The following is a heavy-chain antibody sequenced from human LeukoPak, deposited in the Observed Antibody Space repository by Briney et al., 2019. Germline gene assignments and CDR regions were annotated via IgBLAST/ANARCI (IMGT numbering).Heavy chain of an antibody. CDR1: GGSFSGYY. CDR3: ARSHDYYGSGSYYF. V-gene: IGHV4-34*01. J-gene: IGHJ4*02. D-gene: IGHD3-10*01. CDR2: INHSGST. Sequence: PSETLSLTCAVYGGSFSGYYWSWIRQPPGKGLEWIGEINHSGSTNYNPSLKSRVTISVDTSKNQFSLKLSSVTAADTAVYYCARSHDYYGSGSYYFWGQGTLVTVSS.